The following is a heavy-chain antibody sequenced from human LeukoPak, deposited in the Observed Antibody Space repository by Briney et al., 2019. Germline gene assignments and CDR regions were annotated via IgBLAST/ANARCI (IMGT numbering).Heavy chain of an antibody. Sequence: GESLKISCKGSGYSFTSYWIGWVRQMPGKGLEWMGIIYPGDSDTRYSPSFQGQVTISADKSISTAYLQWSSLKASDTVMYYCARHRSLLRRGYYMDVWGKGTTVTISS. CDR1: GYSFTSYW. V-gene: IGHV5-51*01. CDR3: ARHRSLLRRGYYMDV. J-gene: IGHJ6*03. D-gene: IGHD3-22*01. CDR2: IYPGDSDT.